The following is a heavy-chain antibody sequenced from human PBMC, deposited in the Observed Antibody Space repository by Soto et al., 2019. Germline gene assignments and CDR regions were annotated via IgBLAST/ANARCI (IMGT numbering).Heavy chain of an antibody. CDR2: IHYSGST. Sequence: QVQLQESGPGLVKPSETLSLTCTVSGGSISNYYWSWIRQPPGKGLEWIGYIHYSGSTNYNPSLRSRVTISVDTSKNQFSLKVNSVTAADTAVYYCARSITSHCLDYWGQGTLVTVSS. CDR1: GGSISNYY. D-gene: IGHD2-2*01. J-gene: IGHJ4*02. CDR3: ARSITSHCLDY. V-gene: IGHV4-59*08.